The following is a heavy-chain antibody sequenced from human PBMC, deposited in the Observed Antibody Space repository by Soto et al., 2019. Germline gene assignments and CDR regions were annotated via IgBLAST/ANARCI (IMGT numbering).Heavy chain of an antibody. V-gene: IGHV3-73*01. CDR2: IRSKANSYAT. CDR1: GFTFSGSA. D-gene: IGHD3-22*01. CDR3: TRRQGSGYHPGGHYYGMDV. J-gene: IGHJ6*02. Sequence: GGSLRLSCAASGFTFSGSAMHWVRQASGKGLEWVGRIRSKANSYATAYAASVKGRFTISRDDSKNTAYLQMNSLKTEDTAVYYCTRRQGSGYHPGGHYYGMDVWGQGSTVTVSS.